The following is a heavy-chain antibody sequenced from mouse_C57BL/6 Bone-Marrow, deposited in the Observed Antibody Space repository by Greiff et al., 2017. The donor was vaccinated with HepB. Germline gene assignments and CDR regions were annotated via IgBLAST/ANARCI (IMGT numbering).Heavy chain of an antibody. CDR1: GYTFTSYW. CDR3: ASDYYGSPPFAY. D-gene: IGHD1-1*01. Sequence: QVQLQQSGADLAKPGASVKLSCKASGYTFTSYWMHWVKQRPGQGLEWIGYINPSSGYTKYNQKFKDKATLTADKSSSTAYMQLSSLTYEDSAVYYCASDYYGSPPFAYWGQGTLVTVSA. J-gene: IGHJ3*01. V-gene: IGHV1-7*01. CDR2: INPSSGYT.